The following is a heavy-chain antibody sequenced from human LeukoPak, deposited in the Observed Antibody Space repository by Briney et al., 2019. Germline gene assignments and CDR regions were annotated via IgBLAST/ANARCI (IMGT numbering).Heavy chain of an antibody. CDR2: IYYSGST. J-gene: IGHJ1*01. Sequence: SETLSFTCTVSGGSISSYYWSWIRQPPGKGLEWIGYIYYSGSTNYNPSLKSRVTISVDTSKNQFSLKLSSVTAADTAVYYCARHGASYSSGLYTWGQGTLVTVSS. V-gene: IGHV4-59*08. CDR1: GGSISSYY. D-gene: IGHD6-19*01. CDR3: ARHGASYSSGLYT.